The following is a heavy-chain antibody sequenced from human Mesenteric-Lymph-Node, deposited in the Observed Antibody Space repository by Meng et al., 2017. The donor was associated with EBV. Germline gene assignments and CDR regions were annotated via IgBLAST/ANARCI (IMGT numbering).Heavy chain of an antibody. D-gene: IGHD5-18*01. CDR2: ISHDESNK. V-gene: IGHV3-30-3*01. J-gene: IGHJ4*02. CDR3: VRGGGGYRYGVWAELY. CDR1: GFSFSSYA. Sequence: QVQLVESGGGVVQPGKSLRLACAAAGFSFSSYARHWVRKAPGKGLEWVAVISHDESNKHMADSVKGRFTISRDNSKKTLYLQMSGLRTEDTAVYYCVRGGGGYRYGVWAELYWGQGTLVTVSS.